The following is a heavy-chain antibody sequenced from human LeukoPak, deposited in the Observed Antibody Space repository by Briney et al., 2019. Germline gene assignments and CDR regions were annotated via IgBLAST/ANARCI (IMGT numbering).Heavy chain of an antibody. J-gene: IGHJ4*02. D-gene: IGHD6-13*01. Sequence: SETLSLTCTVSGGSVSSASYYWSWIRQPPGKGLEWIGYIYYSGTKYNPSLKSRVTISLDKSKNQFSLKLSSVTAADTAVYYCAREGPYSSSWYRGHYFDYWGQGTLVTVSS. V-gene: IGHV4-61*01. CDR2: IYYSGT. CDR3: AREGPYSSSWYRGHYFDY. CDR1: GGSVSSASYY.